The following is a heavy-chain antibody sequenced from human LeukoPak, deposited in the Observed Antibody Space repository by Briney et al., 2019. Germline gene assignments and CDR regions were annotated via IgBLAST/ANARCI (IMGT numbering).Heavy chain of an antibody. CDR3: ARASSSWYYFDY. D-gene: IGHD6-13*01. Sequence: ASVKVSCKASGYTFTGYYTHWVRQAPGQGLEWMGWINPNSGGTNYAQKFQGRVTMTRDTSISTAYMELSRLRSDDTAVYYCARASSSWYYFDYWGQGTLVTVSS. CDR2: INPNSGGT. J-gene: IGHJ4*02. V-gene: IGHV1-2*02. CDR1: GYTFTGYY.